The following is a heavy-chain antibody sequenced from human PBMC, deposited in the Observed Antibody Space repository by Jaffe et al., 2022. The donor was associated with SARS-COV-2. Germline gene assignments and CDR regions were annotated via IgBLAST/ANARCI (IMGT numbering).Heavy chain of an antibody. CDR3: ARGYDSSGYYARGAFDI. D-gene: IGHD3-22*01. V-gene: IGHV1-46*04. CDR2: INPSGGST. J-gene: IGHJ3*02. CDR1: GYTFTSYY. Sequence: QVQLVQSGAEVKKPGASVKVSCKASGYTFTSYYMHWVRQAPGQGLEWMGIINPSGGSTSYAQKLQGRVTMTRDTSTSTVYMELSSLRSEDTAVYYCARGYDSSGYYARGAFDIWGQGTMVTVSS.